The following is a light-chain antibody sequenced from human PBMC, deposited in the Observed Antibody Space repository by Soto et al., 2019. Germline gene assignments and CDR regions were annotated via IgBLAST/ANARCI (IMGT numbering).Light chain of an antibody. CDR2: IPS. Sequence: DIQMTQSPSSLSASVGDIVTSTCRASQTISRYLNWYQQRPGKAPNLLIYIPSSLQSGVPSRFSGSGSRTDFAVNIGCPPPKHFATYYSLQSYIIPVTFG. J-gene: IGKJ3*01. CDR1: QTISRY. V-gene: IGKV1-39*01. CDR3: LQSYIIPVT.